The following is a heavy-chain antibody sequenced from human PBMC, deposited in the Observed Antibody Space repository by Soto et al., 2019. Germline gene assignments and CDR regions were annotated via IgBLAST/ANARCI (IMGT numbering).Heavy chain of an antibody. CDR3: AGSRTRGVIIDY. CDR2: IYYSGGT. J-gene: IGHJ4*02. V-gene: IGHV4-59*01. Sequence: SETLYLTCTVSGGSISSYYWSWIRQPPGKGLEWIGYIYYSGGTNYNPSLKSRVTISVDTSKNQFSLRLSSVTAADTAMYYCAGSRTRGVIIDYWGQRTLVTVSS. D-gene: IGHD3-10*01. CDR1: GGSISSYY.